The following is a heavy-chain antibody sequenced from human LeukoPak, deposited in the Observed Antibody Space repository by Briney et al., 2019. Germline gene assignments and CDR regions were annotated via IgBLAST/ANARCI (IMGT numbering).Heavy chain of an antibody. D-gene: IGHD3-10*01. V-gene: IGHV3-53*01. CDR1: GFAVSSND. J-gene: IGHJ4*02. Sequence: GASLKISCAASGFAVSSNDLSWVRQAPGKGLKWVSTIYVGGRTYYADSVKGRFTISRDDSKNMVYLQMNSLRAEDTATYFCARDLGDGEFDSWGQGTLVTVSS. CDR3: ARDLGDGEFDS. CDR2: IYVGGRT.